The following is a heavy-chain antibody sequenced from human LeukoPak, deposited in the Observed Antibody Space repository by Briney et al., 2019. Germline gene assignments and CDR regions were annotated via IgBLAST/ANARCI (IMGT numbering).Heavy chain of an antibody. CDR3: AKDKGPYSFGLSPFDS. CDR2: INGGGGSA. Sequence: GGSLRLSCAASGFTFSSYAMSWVRQAPGKGLEWVSAINGGGGSAYYADSVKGRFTISRDNSKNTLYLQMNSLRAEDTAVYYCAKDKGPYSFGLSPFDSWGQGTLVTVSS. J-gene: IGHJ4*02. CDR1: GFTFSSYA. D-gene: IGHD5-18*01. V-gene: IGHV3-23*01.